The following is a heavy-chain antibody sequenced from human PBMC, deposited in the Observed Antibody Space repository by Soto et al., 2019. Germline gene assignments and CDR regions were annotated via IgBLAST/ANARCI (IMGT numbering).Heavy chain of an antibody. CDR2: ISGSGRST. CDR3: ARDHFVGPAPNYFDN. J-gene: IGHJ4*02. Sequence: VGSLRLSCAASGFTFSDHAMSWVRQAPGKGLEWVSGISGSGRSTYYADSVKGRFTISRDNSKNTLFLQMNGLRVEDTAIYYCARDHFVGPAPNYFDNCGQRTLLTVSS. V-gene: IGHV3-23*01. CDR1: GFTFSDHA.